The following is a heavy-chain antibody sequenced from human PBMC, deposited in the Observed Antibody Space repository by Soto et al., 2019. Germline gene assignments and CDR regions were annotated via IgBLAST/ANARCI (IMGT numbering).Heavy chain of an antibody. J-gene: IGHJ4*02. D-gene: IGHD6-19*01. CDR2: ISGSGGSK. CDR3: AKEAVSGWYYFDY. V-gene: IGHV3-23*01. CDR1: GFTFSSYA. Sequence: EVQLLESGGGLLQPGGSLRLSCAASGFTFSSYAMSWVRQAPGKGLEWVSTISGSGGSKYYADSLKGRFTISRDNSKKTLFLQMSSQRAEDTAVYYCAKEAVSGWYYFDYWGPGTLVTVSS.